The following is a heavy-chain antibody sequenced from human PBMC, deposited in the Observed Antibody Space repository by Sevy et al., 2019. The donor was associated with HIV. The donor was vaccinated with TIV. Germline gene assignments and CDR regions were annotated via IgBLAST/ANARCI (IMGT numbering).Heavy chain of an antibody. D-gene: IGHD1-26*01. V-gene: IGHV3-21*06. CDR2: VSGSSNYI. J-gene: IGHJ4*02. Sequence: GGYLRLSCAASGFTFIRYNMNWVRQAPGKGLEWVSSVSGSSNYIYYAESLKGRFIISRDNAKDTLYLQMNSLRSDDTAVYYCARGPPDGSYDYFDYWGQGNLVTVSS. CDR3: ARGPPDGSYDYFDY. CDR1: GFTFIRYN.